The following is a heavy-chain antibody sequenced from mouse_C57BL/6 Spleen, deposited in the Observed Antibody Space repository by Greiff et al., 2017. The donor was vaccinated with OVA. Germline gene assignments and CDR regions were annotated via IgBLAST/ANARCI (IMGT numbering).Heavy chain of an antibody. V-gene: IGHV5-4*03. CDR1: GFTFSSYA. J-gene: IGHJ4*01. D-gene: IGHD2-4*01. Sequence: EVKLMESGGGLVKPGGSLKLSCAASGFTFSSYAMSWVRQTPEKRLEWVATISDGGSYTYYPDNVKGRFTISRDNAKNNLYLQMSHLKSEDTAMYYCARLIYYDYDEGAMDYWGQGTSVTVSS. CDR3: ARLIYYDYDEGAMDY. CDR2: ISDGGSYT.